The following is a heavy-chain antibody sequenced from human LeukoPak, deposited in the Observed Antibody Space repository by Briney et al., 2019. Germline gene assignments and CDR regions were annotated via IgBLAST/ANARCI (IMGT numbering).Heavy chain of an antibody. D-gene: IGHD5-18*01. J-gene: IGHJ6*03. CDR1: GGSTSSGSYY. V-gene: IGHV4-61*02. Sequence: TSQTLSLTCTVSGGSTSSGSYYWSWIRQPAGKGLEWIGRIYTCGSTNYNPSLKSRVTISVDTSKNQFSLKLTSVTAADTAVYYCARTTEGGYTYGYFYYYYMDVWGKGTTVTISS. CDR3: ARTTEGGYTYGYFYYYYMDV. CDR2: IYTCGST.